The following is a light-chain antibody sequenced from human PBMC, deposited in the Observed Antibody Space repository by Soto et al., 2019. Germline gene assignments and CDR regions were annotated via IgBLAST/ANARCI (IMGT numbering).Light chain of an antibody. CDR3: QQYTNWPTNT. J-gene: IGKJ5*01. CDR2: GAS. CDR1: QRVYSN. Sequence: ERVMTRCPATLSVSPGESGTLXCRASQRVYSNLAWYQQRPXQAHRLXXYGASTRATGVPARFSGRGSGTEFTLTISSLQSQDFAVYYCQQYTNWPTNTFGQGTRLEIK. V-gene: IGKV3-15*01.